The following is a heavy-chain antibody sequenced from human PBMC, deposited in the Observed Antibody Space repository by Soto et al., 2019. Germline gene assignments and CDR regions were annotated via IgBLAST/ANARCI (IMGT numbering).Heavy chain of an antibody. V-gene: IGHV4-31*03. J-gene: IGHJ4*02. CDR3: ARGTSGVDY. D-gene: IGHD3-10*01. CDR2: IYYSGST. Sequence: QVQLQESGPGVVKPSQTLSLTCTVSGGSIRRGGYYWSWIRQHPGQGLEWIGPIYYSGSTYYNPSLKSRVTISVDTSKNQFSLKLSSVTAADTAVYYCARGTSGVDYWGQGTLVTVSS. CDR1: GGSIRRGGYY.